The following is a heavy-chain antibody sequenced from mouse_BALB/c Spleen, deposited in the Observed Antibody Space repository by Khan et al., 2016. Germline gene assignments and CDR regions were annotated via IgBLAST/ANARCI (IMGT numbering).Heavy chain of an antibody. CDR3: ARDKGGLLFDY. J-gene: IGHJ2*01. D-gene: IGHD3-1*01. V-gene: IGHV7-3*02. CDR1: GFTFTDYY. CDR2: IRNKANGYTT. Sequence: EVELVESGGGLVQPGGSLRLSCATSGFTFTDYYMNWVRQPPGKALEWLGFIRNKANGYTTEYSASVKGWFTISRDNSQSILYLQMNTLRAEDSATYYCARDKGGLLFDYWGQGTTLTVSS.